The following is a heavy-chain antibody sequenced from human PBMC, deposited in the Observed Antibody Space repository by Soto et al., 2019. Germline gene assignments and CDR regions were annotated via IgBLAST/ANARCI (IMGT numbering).Heavy chain of an antibody. D-gene: IGHD5-12*01. CDR2: IQTGGAT. Sequence: QLVESGGGLFQAGGSTRLSCLASGFTVSRYDMAWVRQAPGKGLEWASIIQTGGATYYTDSAQGRSTISRDNSRNTVYLQMSSLRVEDTGVYSCVRVLYDSGVVHFWGQGSPITVS. J-gene: IGHJ4*02. CDR1: GFTVSRYD. CDR3: VRVLYDSGVVHF. V-gene: IGHV3-53*01.